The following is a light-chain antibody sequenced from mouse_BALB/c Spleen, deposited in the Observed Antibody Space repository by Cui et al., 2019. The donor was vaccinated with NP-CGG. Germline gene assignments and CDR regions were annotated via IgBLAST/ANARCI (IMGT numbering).Light chain of an antibody. J-gene: IGLJ1*01. CDR3: ALWYTNHWV. CDR1: TGAVTTSNY. Sequence: QAGVTKESALTTSPGETVTLTCRSSTGAVTTSNYANWVQEKPDHLFTGLIGGTNNRVPGVPARFSGSLIGDKAALTITRAQTDDEAIYFCALWYTNHWVFGGGTKLTVL. CDR2: GTN. V-gene: IGLV1*01.